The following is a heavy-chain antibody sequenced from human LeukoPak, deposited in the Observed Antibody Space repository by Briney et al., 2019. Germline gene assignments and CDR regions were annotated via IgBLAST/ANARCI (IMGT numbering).Heavy chain of an antibody. V-gene: IGHV4-39*07. CDR2: IYYSGST. J-gene: IGHJ4*02. CDR3: ARGLHYFDY. CDR1: GGSISSSSYY. Sequence: PSETLSLTCTVSGGSISSSSYYWGWVRQPPGTGLEWIGSIYYSGSTYYNPSLKSRVTISVDTSKNQFSLKLSSVTAADTAVYYCARGLHYFDYWGQGTLVTVSS.